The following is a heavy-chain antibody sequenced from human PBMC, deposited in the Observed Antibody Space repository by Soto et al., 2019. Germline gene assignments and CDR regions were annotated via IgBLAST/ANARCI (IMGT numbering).Heavy chain of an antibody. CDR2: IYHSGST. CDR3: ARAHGSGWGAFDI. Sequence: QLQLQESGSGLVKPSQTLSLTCAVSGGSISRGGYSWSWIRQQQGKGLGWIGYIYHSGSTYYNPSLKSRVTISVDRSKNQFSLKLSSVTAADTAVYYCARAHGSGWGAFDIWGQGTMVTVSS. CDR1: GGSISRGGYS. J-gene: IGHJ3*02. D-gene: IGHD3-10*01. V-gene: IGHV4-30-2*01.